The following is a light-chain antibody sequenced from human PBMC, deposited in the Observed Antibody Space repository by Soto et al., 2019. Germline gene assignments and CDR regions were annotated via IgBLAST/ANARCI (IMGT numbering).Light chain of an antibody. CDR2: DAS. V-gene: IGKV1-39*01. CDR3: QQSYTIPIT. CDR1: QSIDNY. J-gene: IGKJ5*01. Sequence: DIQMTQSPSSLSASVGDRVTITCRASQSIDNYLNWYHQKPGKAPKLLIYDASNLQSGAPSRFSGSGSGTEFTLTSSSLLPEDFATYYCQQSYTIPITFGQGTRVDIK.